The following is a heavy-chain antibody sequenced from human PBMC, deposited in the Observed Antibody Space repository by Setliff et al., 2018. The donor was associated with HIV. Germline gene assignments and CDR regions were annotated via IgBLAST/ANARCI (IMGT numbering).Heavy chain of an antibody. CDR1: GYTFTSYG. CDR2: SSGYNGNT. V-gene: IGHV1-18*01. J-gene: IGHJ4*02. Sequence: ASVKVSCKAAGYTFTSYGISWVRQAPGQGLEWMGWSSGYNGNTKYVQKYQGRVTMTTDTSISTDYMELRSLTSDDTAVYYCARNIDMPYDFWSAYDNWGQGALVTVSS. CDR3: ARNIDMPYDFWSAYDN. D-gene: IGHD3-3*01.